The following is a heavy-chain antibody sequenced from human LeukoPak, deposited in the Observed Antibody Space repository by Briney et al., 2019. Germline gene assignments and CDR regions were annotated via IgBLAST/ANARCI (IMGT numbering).Heavy chain of an antibody. D-gene: IGHD6-19*01. J-gene: IGHJ4*02. CDR1: GFTFSSYA. CDR3: ARAEGSSGWYYFDY. Sequence: GRSLRLSCAASGFTFSSYAMHWVRQAPGKGLEWVAVISYDGSNKYYADSVKGRFTISRDNSKNTLYLQMNSLRAEDTAVYYCARAEGSSGWYYFDYWGQGTLVTVSS. CDR2: ISYDGSNK. V-gene: IGHV3-30-3*01.